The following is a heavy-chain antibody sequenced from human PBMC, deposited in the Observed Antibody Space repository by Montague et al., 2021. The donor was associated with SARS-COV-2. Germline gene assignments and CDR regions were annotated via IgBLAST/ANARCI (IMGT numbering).Heavy chain of an antibody. CDR2: INHGGIT. J-gene: IGHJ6*03. CDR3: ARLLDGVVPSPILGVGPYYSYYFIDV. CDR1: GGSFSGYH. D-gene: IGHD3-10*01. Sequence: SETLSLTCAVYGGSFSGYHWNWIRQPPGKGLEWIGEINHGGITNYNPSLKSRLTISADTSKNQFSLKLTSVAAADTAVYYCARLLDGVVPSPILGVGPYYSYYFIDVWGKGTTVTVSS. V-gene: IGHV4-34*01.